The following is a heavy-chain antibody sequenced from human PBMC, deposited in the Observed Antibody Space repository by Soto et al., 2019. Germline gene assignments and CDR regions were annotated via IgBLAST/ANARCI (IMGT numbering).Heavy chain of an antibody. CDR2: IVRDGGQK. D-gene: IGHD1-1*01. V-gene: IGHV3-33*01. CDR3: ARADDFEDNGLDY. CDR1: GFTFSRYG. J-gene: IGHJ4*02. Sequence: QVHLVESGGGVVQPGRPLRLSCAASGFTFSRYGMHWVRQAPGTGLEWVGVIVRDGGQKQYADSARGRFSISRDNSKNTLYLEMNSVTVEDTAVYYCARADDFEDNGLDYGGQGTLVTFSS.